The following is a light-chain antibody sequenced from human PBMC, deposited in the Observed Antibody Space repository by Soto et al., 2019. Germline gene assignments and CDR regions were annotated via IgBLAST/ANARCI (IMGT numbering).Light chain of an antibody. CDR2: STT. Sequence: QAVVTQEPELTVSPVGTVTLTGASSTGAVTSGNFPNWIQQRPGQATKTLIYSTTNKHSWTPARFSGSLLGGKAALTLSGVQPDDEAEYYCLLYYGGAQGVVFGGGTKLTVL. CDR3: LLYYGGAQGVV. CDR1: TGAVTSGNF. V-gene: IGLV7-43*01. J-gene: IGLJ2*01.